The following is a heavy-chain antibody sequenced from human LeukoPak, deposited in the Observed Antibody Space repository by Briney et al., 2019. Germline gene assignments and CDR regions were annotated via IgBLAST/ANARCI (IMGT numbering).Heavy chain of an antibody. V-gene: IGHV4-34*01. D-gene: IGHD5-18*01. CDR3: ARGSAYTATDY. CDR1: GGSFSGYY. J-gene: IGHJ4*02. Sequence: SETLSLTCAVYGGSFSGYYWSWIRQPPGKGLEWIGEINHSGSTNYNPSLKSRVTISVDTSKNQFSLKLSSVTAADTAVYYCARGSAYTATDYWGQGTLVTVSS. CDR2: INHSGST.